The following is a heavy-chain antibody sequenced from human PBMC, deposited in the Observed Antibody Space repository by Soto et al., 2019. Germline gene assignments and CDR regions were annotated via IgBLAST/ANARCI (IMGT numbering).Heavy chain of an antibody. V-gene: IGHV4-34*01. D-gene: IGHD3-10*01. Sequence: LSLTCAVYGGSFSGYYWRWIRQPPWKGLEWIGEINHSGSTNYNPSLKSRVTISVDTSKNQFSLKLSSVTAADTAVYYCARGVVRYYYYYYGMDVWGQGTTVTVSS. CDR3: ARGVVRYYYYYYGMDV. J-gene: IGHJ6*02. CDR2: INHSGST. CDR1: GGSFSGYY.